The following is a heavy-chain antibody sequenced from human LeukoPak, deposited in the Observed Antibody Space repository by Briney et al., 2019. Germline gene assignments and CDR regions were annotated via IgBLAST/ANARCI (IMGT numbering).Heavy chain of an antibody. CDR1: GFTFSSFW. D-gene: IGHD5-18*01. CDR2: IKQDRSER. Sequence: GGSLRLSCAASGFTFSSFWMNWVRQAPGKGLKWVANIKQDRSERNYVDSVKGRSTISRDNAKNSLFLQMNSLRVEDTAVYYCARGGTRGYSPVDYWGQGILVTVSS. V-gene: IGHV3-7*03. CDR3: ARGGTRGYSPVDY. J-gene: IGHJ4*02.